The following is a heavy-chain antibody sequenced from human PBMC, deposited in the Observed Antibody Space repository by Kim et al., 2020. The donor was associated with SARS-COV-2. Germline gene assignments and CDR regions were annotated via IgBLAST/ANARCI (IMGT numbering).Heavy chain of an antibody. CDR3: AKDSDYYDSSGKEYGMDV. CDR2: IWYDGSNK. CDR1: GFTFSSYG. D-gene: IGHD3-22*01. J-gene: IGHJ6*02. Sequence: GGSLRLSCAASGFTFSSYGMHWVRQAPGKGLEWVAVIWYDGSNKYYADSVKGRFTISRDNSKNTLYLQMNSLRAEDTAVYYCAKDSDYYDSSGKEYGMDVWGQGTTVTVSS. V-gene: IGHV3-33*06.